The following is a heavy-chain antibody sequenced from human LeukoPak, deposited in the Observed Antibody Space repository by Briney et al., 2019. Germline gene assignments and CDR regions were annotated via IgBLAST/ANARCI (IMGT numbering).Heavy chain of an antibody. D-gene: IGHD3-22*01. CDR3: ASDSFYDSGGYFYY. V-gene: IGHV4-4*07. Sequence: SETLSLTCTVSGGSINVFYWSWIRQPAGKGLQWIGRISTSGNTDYNPSLKSRVTMSVDTSKNQFSLKLTSVTAPDTAVYYCASDSFYDSGGYFYYWGQGTPVTVSS. CDR1: GGSINVFY. CDR2: ISTSGNT. J-gene: IGHJ4*02.